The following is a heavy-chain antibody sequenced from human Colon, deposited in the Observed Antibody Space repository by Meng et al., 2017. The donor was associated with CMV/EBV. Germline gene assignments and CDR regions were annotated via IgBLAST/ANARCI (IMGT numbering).Heavy chain of an antibody. Sequence: SETLSLTCTVSGDSLNSGSYYWSWIRQPPGKGLEWIGYINKSGTTKYDPSLKNRVTISVDTSKSQFSLNSSSVTAADTAVYFCARTYYYESSGYYSYYYHSGMDVWGQGTTVTVSS. D-gene: IGHD3-22*01. V-gene: IGHV4-61*01. CDR2: INKSGTT. CDR1: GDSLNSGSYY. CDR3: ARTYYYESSGYYSYYYHSGMDV. J-gene: IGHJ6*02.